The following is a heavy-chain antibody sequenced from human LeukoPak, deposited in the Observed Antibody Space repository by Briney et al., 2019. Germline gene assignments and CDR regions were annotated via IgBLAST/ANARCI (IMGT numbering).Heavy chain of an antibody. CDR3: ARATASASSGVHLNWFDS. CDR2: ISGSGGST. D-gene: IGHD6-19*01. V-gene: IGHV3-23*01. J-gene: IGHJ5*02. Sequence: GGSLRLSCAASGFTFSSYGMSWVRQAPGKGLEWVSAISGSGGSTYYADSVKGRFTISRDNAKNSLYLEMNDLRGEDTAFYYCARATASASSGVHLNWFDSWGQGTRVTVSS. CDR1: GFTFSSYG.